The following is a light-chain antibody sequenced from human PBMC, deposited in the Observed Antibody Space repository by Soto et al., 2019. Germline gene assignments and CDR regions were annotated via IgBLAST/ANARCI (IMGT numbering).Light chain of an antibody. CDR1: QSVSTN. CDR2: GAY. Sequence: EIVLTQSPANLSLPPGGTPTLFCSASQSVSTNLAWYQQKPGQAPRLLIYGAYNRATGIPDRFSGSGSGTEFTLTISSLKSEDFAVYYCQKFHNWPPITLGHGTRLEI. V-gene: IGKV3-15*01. CDR3: QKFHNWPPIT. J-gene: IGKJ5*01.